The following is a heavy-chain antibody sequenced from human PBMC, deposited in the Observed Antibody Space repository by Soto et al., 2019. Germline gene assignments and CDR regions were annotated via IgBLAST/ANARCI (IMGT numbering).Heavy chain of an antibody. J-gene: IGHJ4*02. V-gene: IGHV3-23*01. CDR2: ISGSGGTT. Sequence: WGSLRLSCAASGFTFSSYAMSWVRQAPGKGLEWVSVISGSGGTTYYADSVKGRFTISRDNSKNTLYLQMNSLRAEDPAVYYFAKNRVDTAVVTYWGQGTLVPVSS. CDR1: GFTFSSYA. CDR3: AKNRVDTAVVTY. D-gene: IGHD5-18*01.